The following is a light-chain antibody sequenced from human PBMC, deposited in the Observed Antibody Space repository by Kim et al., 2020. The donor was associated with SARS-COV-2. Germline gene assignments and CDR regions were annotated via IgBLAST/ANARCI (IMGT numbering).Light chain of an antibody. CDR1: VLAKKY. J-gene: IGLJ3*02. CDR3: YSAADNNLALV. CDR2: KDS. V-gene: IGLV3-27*01. Sequence: SPGQTARITCSGDVLAKKYARWFQQKPGQAPVLVIYKDSERPSGIPERFSGSSSGTTVTLTISGAQVEDEADYYCYSAADNNLALVFGGGTKLTVL.